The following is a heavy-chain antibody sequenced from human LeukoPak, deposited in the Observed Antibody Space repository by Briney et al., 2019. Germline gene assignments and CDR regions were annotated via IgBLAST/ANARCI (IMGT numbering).Heavy chain of an antibody. CDR1: GFTFSSYG. J-gene: IGHJ3*02. V-gene: IGHV3-30*18. D-gene: IGHD1-26*01. CDR2: ISYDGSNK. Sequence: GGSLRLSCAASGFTFSSYGMHWVRQAPGKGLEWVAVISYDGSNKYYADSVKGRFTISRDNSKNTLYLQMNSLRAEDTAVYYCAKDLGGAIIWGQGTMVTVSS. CDR3: AKDLGGAII.